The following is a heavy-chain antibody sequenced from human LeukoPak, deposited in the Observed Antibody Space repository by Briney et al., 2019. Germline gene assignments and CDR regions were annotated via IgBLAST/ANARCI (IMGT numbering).Heavy chain of an antibody. CDR1: GGSISSHY. D-gene: IGHD2-8*01. J-gene: IGHJ5*02. CDR2: IYYSGST. CDR3: ARASQYCTNGVCYTNWFDP. V-gene: IGHV4-59*11. Sequence: SETLSLTCTVSGGSISSHYWSWIRQPPGKGLEWIGYIYYSGSTNYNPSLKSRVTISVDTSKNQFSLKLSSVTAAGTAVYYCARASQYCTNGVCYTNWFDPWGQGTLVTVSS.